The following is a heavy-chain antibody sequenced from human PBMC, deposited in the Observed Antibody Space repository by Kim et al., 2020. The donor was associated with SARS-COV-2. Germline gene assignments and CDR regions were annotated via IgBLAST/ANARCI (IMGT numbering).Heavy chain of an antibody. J-gene: IGHJ3*02. CDR3: ARLTRVVVPTDAFDI. D-gene: IGHD2-21*01. CDR1: GGSFSGYY. V-gene: IGHV4-34*01. Sequence: SETLSLTCAVYGGSFSGYYWSWIRQPPGKGLEWIGEINHSGSTNYNPSLKSRVTISVDTSKNQFSLKLSSVTAADTAVYYCARLTRVVVPTDAFDIWGQGTMVTVSS. CDR2: INHSGST.